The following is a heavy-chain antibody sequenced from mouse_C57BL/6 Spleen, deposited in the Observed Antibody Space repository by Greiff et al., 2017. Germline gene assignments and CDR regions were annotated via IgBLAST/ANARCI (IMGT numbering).Heavy chain of an antibody. D-gene: IGHD1-1*01. V-gene: IGHV1-63*01. CDR3: ARGDYYGKSLDY. CDR1: GYTFTNYW. CDR2: IYPGGGYT. Sequence: QVQLKQSGAELVRPGTSVKMSCKASGYTFTNYWIGWAKQRPGHGLEWIGDIYPGGGYTNYNEKFKGKATLTADKSSSTAYMQFSSLTSEDSAIYYCARGDYYGKSLDYWGQGTTRTVSS. J-gene: IGHJ2*01.